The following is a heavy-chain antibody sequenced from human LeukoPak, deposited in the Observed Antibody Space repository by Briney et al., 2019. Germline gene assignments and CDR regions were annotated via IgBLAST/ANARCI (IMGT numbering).Heavy chain of an antibody. CDR1: GFTFSSYG. J-gene: IGHJ4*02. CDR2: IWYDGSKK. V-gene: IGHV3-33*01. Sequence: PGGSLRLSCAASGFTFSSYGMHWVRQAPGKGLEWVAVIWYDGSKKYYADSVKGRFTISRDNSKNTLYLQMNSLRAEDTAVYYCARDGTSWFFDYWGQGTLVTVSS. D-gene: IGHD3/OR15-3a*01. CDR3: ARDGTSWFFDY.